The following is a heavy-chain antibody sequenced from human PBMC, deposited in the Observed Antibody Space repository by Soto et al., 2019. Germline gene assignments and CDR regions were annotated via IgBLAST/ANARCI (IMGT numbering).Heavy chain of an antibody. D-gene: IGHD1-1*01. CDR1: GFTFSTYS. CDR3: AKVAATNNWYWFDP. Sequence: GGSLRLSCAASGFTFSTYSMNWVRQAPGKGLEWVSYISSSSSTIFYTDSVKGRFAISRDNSKNTMYLQMNSLRAEDTAVYYCAKVAATNNWYWFDPWGQGTLVTVSS. J-gene: IGHJ5*02. V-gene: IGHV3-48*01. CDR2: ISSSSSTI.